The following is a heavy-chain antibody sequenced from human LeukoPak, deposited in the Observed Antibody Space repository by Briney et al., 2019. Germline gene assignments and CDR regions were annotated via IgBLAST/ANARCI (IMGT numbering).Heavy chain of an antibody. Sequence: PSETLSLTCNVSGASMSNYYWVWIRQPPGKGLEWIGSIYHSGTTYSGSTYYNPSLKSRVTISLDTSKNQFSLKLSSVTAADTAVYYCARRYGSGSYYKYYYYMDVWGKGTTVTISS. J-gene: IGHJ6*03. D-gene: IGHD3-10*01. CDR1: GASMSNYY. V-gene: IGHV4-59*04. CDR3: ARRYGSGSYYKYYYYMDV. CDR2: IYHSGTTYSGST.